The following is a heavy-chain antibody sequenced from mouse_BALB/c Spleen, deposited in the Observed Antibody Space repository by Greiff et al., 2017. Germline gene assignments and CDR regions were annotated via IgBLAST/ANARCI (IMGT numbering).Heavy chain of an antibody. CDR1: GYTFTDYN. Sequence: VQLQQSGPELVKPGASVKIPCKASGYTFTDYNMDWVKQSHGKSLEWIGDINPNNGGTIYNQKFKGKATLTVDKSSSTAYMELRSLTSEDTAVYYCARGGGMIPWFAYWGQGTLVTVSA. V-gene: IGHV1-18*01. CDR2: INPNNGGT. D-gene: IGHD2-4*01. J-gene: IGHJ3*01. CDR3: ARGGGMIPWFAY.